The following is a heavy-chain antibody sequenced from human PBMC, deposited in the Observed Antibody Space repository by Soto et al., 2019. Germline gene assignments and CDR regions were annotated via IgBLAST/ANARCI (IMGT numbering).Heavy chain of an antibody. V-gene: IGHV3-30-3*01. J-gene: IGHJ4*02. CDR1: GFTFSSYA. CDR2: ISYDGSNK. D-gene: IGHD1-1*01. CDR3: ARDKQLFDYFDY. Sequence: GGSLRLSCAASGFTFSSYAMHWVRQAPGKGLEWVAVISYDGSNKYYADSVKGRFTISRDNSKNTLYLQMNSLRAEDTAVYYCARDKQLFDYFDYWGQGTLVTVSS.